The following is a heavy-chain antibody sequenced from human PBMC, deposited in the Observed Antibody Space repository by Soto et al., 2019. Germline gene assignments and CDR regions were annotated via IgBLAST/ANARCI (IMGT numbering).Heavy chain of an antibody. J-gene: IGHJ4*02. CDR2: ITSNGDST. CDR3: AKDSPYYTTSPFHFDS. CDR1: GFDFNKYA. Sequence: PGGSLRLSCAAFGFDFNKYAMTWVRQAPGKGLQWVSSITSNGDSTYYADSVKGRFTTSRDNSKNTLYLQMNSLRADDTAVFYCAKDSPYYTTSPFHFDSWGQGTLVTVSS. D-gene: IGHD3-10*01. V-gene: IGHV3-23*01.